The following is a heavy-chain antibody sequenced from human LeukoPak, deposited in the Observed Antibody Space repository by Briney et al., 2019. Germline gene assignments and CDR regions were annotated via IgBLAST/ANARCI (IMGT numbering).Heavy chain of an antibody. CDR1: GFTFSSYG. V-gene: IGHV3-30*18. CDR2: ISYDGSNK. J-gene: IGHJ3*02. D-gene: IGHD2-21*02. Sequence: GGSLRLSCAASGFTFSSYGMRWVRQAPGKGLEWVAVISYDGSNKYYADSVKGRFTISRDNSKNTLYLQMNSLRAEDTAVYYCAKRVTYDAFDIWGQGTMVTVSS. CDR3: AKRVTYDAFDI.